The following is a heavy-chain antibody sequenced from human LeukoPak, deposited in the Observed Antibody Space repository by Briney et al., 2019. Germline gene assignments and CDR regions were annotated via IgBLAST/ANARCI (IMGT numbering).Heavy chain of an antibody. V-gene: IGHV4-39*07. Sequence: SETLSLTCTVSGGSISSSSYYWGWIRQPPGKGLEWIGSIYYSGSTYYNPSLKSRVTISVDTSKNQFSLKLSSVTAADTAVYYCAREGRDDFWAFDYWGQGTLVTVSS. J-gene: IGHJ4*02. D-gene: IGHD3-3*01. CDR3: AREGRDDFWAFDY. CDR2: IYYSGST. CDR1: GGSISSSSYY.